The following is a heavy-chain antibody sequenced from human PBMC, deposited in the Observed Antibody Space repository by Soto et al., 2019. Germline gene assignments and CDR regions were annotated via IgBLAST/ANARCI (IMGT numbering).Heavy chain of an antibody. J-gene: IGHJ6*02. Sequence: LRLSCAASGFTLSSYWMYWVRQAPGKGLVWVSRIKTDASDTAYADSVKGRFTISRDNAKNTLFLQMNSLRVEDTAVYYCVRFSGMDVWGQGTTVTVSS. CDR3: VRFSGMDV. V-gene: IGHV3-74*01. CDR1: GFTLSSYW. CDR2: IKTDASDT.